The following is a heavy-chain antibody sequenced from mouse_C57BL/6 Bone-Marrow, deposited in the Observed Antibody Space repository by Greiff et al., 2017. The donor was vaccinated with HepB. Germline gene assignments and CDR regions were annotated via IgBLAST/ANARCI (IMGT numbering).Heavy chain of an antibody. J-gene: IGHJ3*01. V-gene: IGHV1-81*01. CDR3: ARSKLAWFAY. D-gene: IGHD4-1*01. Sequence: VQLVESGAELARPGASVKLSCKASGYTFTSYGISWVKQSTGQGLEWIGEIYPRSGNTYYNEKFKGKATLTADKSSSTAYMELRSLTSEDSAVYFCARSKLAWFAYWGQGTLVTVSA. CDR2: IYPRSGNT. CDR1: GYTFTSYG.